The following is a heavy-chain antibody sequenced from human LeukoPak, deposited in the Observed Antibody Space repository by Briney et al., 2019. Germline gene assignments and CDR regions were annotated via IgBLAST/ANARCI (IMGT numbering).Heavy chain of an antibody. CDR1: GYTFTGYY. Sequence: ASVKVSCKASGYTFTGYYMHWVRQAPGQGVEWMGWINPNSGGTNYAQKFQCSVTMTRDTSISTAYMELSRLRSADTAVYYCARDRSGYTGYLLDNWGQGTLVTVSS. D-gene: IGHD5-12*01. CDR3: ARDRSGYTGYLLDN. V-gene: IGHV1-2*02. CDR2: INPNSGGT. J-gene: IGHJ4*02.